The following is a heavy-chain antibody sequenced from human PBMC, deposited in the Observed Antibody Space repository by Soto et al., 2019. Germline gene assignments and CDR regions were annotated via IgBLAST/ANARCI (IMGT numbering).Heavy chain of an antibody. CDR3: DRDNWNSY. CDR2: IDNDGSAT. J-gene: IGHJ4*02. V-gene: IGHV3-74*01. Sequence: EVQLVESGGGLVQPGGSLRLSCVASGFTFNIYCMHWVRQAPGKGLEWVSRIDNDGSATIYADSVKGRFTISRDNAKNTLFLQMNTLRVDDTAVYYCDRDNWNSYWGQGTLVTVSS. CDR1: GFTFNIYC. D-gene: IGHD1-1*01.